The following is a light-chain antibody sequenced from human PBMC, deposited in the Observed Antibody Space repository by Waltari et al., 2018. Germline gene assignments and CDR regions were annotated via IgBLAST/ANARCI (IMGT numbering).Light chain of an antibody. V-gene: IGKV4-1*01. Sequence: DIVMTQSPDSLAVSLGERATINCKSSQSVLYSSNNKNYLAWYQQKPGLPPKLLIYWASTRESGVPDRFSGSGSGTDFTLTISSLQAEDVAVYYCQEYYGTPPDTFGQGTKLEIK. CDR2: WAS. CDR1: QSVLYSSNNKNY. J-gene: IGKJ2*01. CDR3: QEYYGTPPDT.